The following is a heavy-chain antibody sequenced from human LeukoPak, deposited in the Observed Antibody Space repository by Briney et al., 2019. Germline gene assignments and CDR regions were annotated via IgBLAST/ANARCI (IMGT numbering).Heavy chain of an antibody. Sequence: PGGSLRLSCAASGFTFSSYSMNWVRQAPGKGLEWVSGISGSGGTTHYADSVKGRFTISRDNSKNSLYLQMNSLRAEDTAVYYCAELGITMIGGVWGKGTTVTISS. CDR3: AELGITMIGGV. V-gene: IGHV3-23*01. CDR1: GFTFSSYS. CDR2: ISGSGGTT. J-gene: IGHJ6*04. D-gene: IGHD3-10*02.